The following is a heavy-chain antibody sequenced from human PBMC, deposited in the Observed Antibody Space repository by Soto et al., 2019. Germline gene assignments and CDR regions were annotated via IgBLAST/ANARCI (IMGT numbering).Heavy chain of an antibody. Sequence: QVQLVQSGAEVKKPGASVKLSCKAPGYTFTSYGISWVRQAPGKGLEWMGWISAYNGNTNYAQKLQGTVTMTTHTSTSTAYMELRSLRSDDTAVYYCARDPSEQLVAWSYYYYGMDVWGQGTSVTVSS. D-gene: IGHD6-6*01. CDR3: ARDPSEQLVAWSYYYYGMDV. J-gene: IGHJ6*02. V-gene: IGHV1-18*04. CDR1: GYTFTSYG. CDR2: ISAYNGNT.